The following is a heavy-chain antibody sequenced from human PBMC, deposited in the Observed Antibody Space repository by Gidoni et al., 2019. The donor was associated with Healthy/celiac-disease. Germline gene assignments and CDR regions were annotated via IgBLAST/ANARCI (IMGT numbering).Heavy chain of an antibody. J-gene: IGHJ4*02. CDR2: INSDGSST. D-gene: IGHD4-17*01. CDR3: TRVTRTNWSPDFDC. Sequence: EVQLVESGGGLVQPGGSLRLSCVASGFTFSSYWMHWVRQAPGKGLVWVSRINSDGSSTIYADSVKGRFTTSRDNTKNTLYLQMNRLRAEDTAVYYCTRVTRTNWSPDFDCWGQGTLVTVSS. CDR1: GFTFSSYW. V-gene: IGHV3-74*01.